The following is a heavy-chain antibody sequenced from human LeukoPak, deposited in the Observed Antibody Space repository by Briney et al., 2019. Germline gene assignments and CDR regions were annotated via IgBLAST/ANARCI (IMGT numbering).Heavy chain of an antibody. D-gene: IGHD6-19*01. V-gene: IGHV1-2*06. Sequence: ASVKVSCKASGYTFTGYYMHWVRLAPGQGLEWMGRINPNSGGTNYAQKFQGRVTMTRDTSISTAYMELSRLRSDDTAVYYCARGGIAVAGTFDYYYYYMDVWGKGTTVTVSS. CDR1: GYTFTGYY. CDR2: INPNSGGT. J-gene: IGHJ6*03. CDR3: ARGGIAVAGTFDYYYYYMDV.